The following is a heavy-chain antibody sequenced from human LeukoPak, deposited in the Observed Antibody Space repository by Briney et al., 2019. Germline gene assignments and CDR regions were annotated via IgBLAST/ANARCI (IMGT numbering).Heavy chain of an antibody. CDR1: GFTFSSYS. Sequence: GSLRLSCAASGFTFSSYSMNWVRQPPGKGLEWIGSIYYSGSTYYNPSLKSRVTISVDTSKNQFSLKLSSVTAADTAVYYCASPRGYSYSEGGGPPDYWGQGTLVTVSS. CDR3: ASPRGYSYSEGGGPPDY. D-gene: IGHD5-18*01. V-gene: IGHV4-39*07. CDR2: IYYSGST. J-gene: IGHJ4*02.